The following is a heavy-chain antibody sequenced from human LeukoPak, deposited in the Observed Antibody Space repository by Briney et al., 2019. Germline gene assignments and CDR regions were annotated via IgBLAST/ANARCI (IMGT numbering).Heavy chain of an antibody. Sequence: GGSLRLSCAGAGFTFRNYHMFWVRQAPGKGLEWVSSISGSGSHKDYADSVKGRFAISRDNAKNSMSLQMNNLRAEDTAVYYCARVVGWLPYYYYYMDVWGKGTTVTVSS. J-gene: IGHJ6*03. D-gene: IGHD3-22*01. V-gene: IGHV3-21*01. CDR2: ISGSGSHK. CDR1: GFTFRNYH. CDR3: ARVVGWLPYYYYYMDV.